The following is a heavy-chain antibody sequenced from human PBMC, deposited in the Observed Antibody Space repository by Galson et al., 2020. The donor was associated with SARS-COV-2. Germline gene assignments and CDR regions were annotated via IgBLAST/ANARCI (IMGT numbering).Heavy chain of an antibody. CDR1: GGTFRSYA. CDR2: IIPVFGTA. CDR3: ARGLEPHFYYYGMDV. D-gene: IGHD1-1*01. V-gene: IGHV1-69*13. J-gene: IGHJ6*02. Sequence: SVKVSCKASGGTFRSYAFHWVRQAPGQGPEWMGGIIPVFGTAKYAHNFQGRLTIAADESTSTAYMELSSLRSEDTALYYCARGLEPHFYYYGMDVWGQGTTVTVSS.